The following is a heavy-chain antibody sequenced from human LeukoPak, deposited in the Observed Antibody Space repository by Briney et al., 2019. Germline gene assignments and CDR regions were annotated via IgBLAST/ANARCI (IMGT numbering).Heavy chain of an antibody. J-gene: IGHJ4*02. CDR2: ISPYSGRT. D-gene: IGHD3-3*01. V-gene: IGHV1-18*01. CDR3: ARDLQASNYNYWSGYFPLAF. Sequence: GASVRVSCKASGHSFASYGITWVRQAPGQGLEWMGWISPYSGRTNYVEKFKGRLTLTTDTSTSTAYMDLRGLTSDDTATYFCARDLQASNYNYWSGYFPLAFWGQGTLITASS. CDR1: GHSFASYG.